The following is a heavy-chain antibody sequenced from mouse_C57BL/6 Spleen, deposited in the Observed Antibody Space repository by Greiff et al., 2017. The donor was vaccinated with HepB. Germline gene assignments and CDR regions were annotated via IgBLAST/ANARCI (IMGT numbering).Heavy chain of an antibody. D-gene: IGHD1-1*01. Sequence: VQLQQPGAELVKPGASVKMSCKASGYTFTSYWITWVKQRPGQGLEWIGDIYPGSGSTNYNEKFKSKATLTVDTSSSTAYMQLSSLTSEDSAVYYCARDYYGSSYERFAYWGQGTLVTVSA. V-gene: IGHV1-55*01. CDR2: IYPGSGST. CDR3: ARDYYGSSYERFAY. J-gene: IGHJ3*01. CDR1: GYTFTSYW.